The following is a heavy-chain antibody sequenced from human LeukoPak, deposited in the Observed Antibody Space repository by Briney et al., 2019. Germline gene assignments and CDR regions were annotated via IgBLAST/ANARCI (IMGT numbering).Heavy chain of an antibody. CDR1: GYTFTSHG. D-gene: IGHD2-8*01. J-gene: IGHJ6*03. CDR2: ISAYNGNT. Sequence: ASVKVSCKASGYTFTSHGINWVRQDPGQGLEWMGWISAYNGNTNYAQKLQGRVTMTTATSTSTAYMELRSLGSDDTAVYYCARTKADYYYYMDVWGKGTTVTVSS. CDR3: ARTKADYYYYMDV. V-gene: IGHV1-18*01.